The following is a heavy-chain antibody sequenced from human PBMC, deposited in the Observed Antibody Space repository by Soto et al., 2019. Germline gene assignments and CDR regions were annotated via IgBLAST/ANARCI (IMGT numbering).Heavy chain of an antibody. CDR2: IWYDGSNK. CDR1: GFTFSSYG. Sequence: PGGSLRLSCAASGFTFSSYGMHWVRQAPGKGLEWVAVIWYDGSNKYYADSVKGRFTISRDNSKNTLYLQMNSLRAEDTAVYYCARDGPRPNDYYYYYMDVWGKGTTVTVSS. CDR3: ARDGPRPNDYYYYYMDV. V-gene: IGHV3-33*01. J-gene: IGHJ6*03.